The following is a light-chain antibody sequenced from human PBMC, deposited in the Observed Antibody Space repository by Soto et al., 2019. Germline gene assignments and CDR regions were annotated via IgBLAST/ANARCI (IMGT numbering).Light chain of an antibody. CDR3: QEYGSSPPIT. CDR1: QSVSSSY. CDR2: GAS. J-gene: IGKJ3*01. Sequence: EIVLTQSPGTLSLSPGERATLSCRACQSVSSSYLAWYQQKPGQAPRLLIYGASSRATGIPDRFSGSGSGTDFTLTISRLEPEDFAVYYCQEYGSSPPITFGPGTKVDIQ. V-gene: IGKV3-20*01.